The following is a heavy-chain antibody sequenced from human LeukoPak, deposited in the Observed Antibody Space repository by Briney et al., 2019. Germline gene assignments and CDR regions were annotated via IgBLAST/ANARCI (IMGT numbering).Heavy chain of an antibody. Sequence: NPSETLSLTCAVYGGSFSGYYWSWIRQPPGKGLEWIGEINHSGSTNYNPSLKSRVTISVDTSKNQFSLKLSSVTAADTAVYYCARVSIPTVGYYYYYYGMDVWGQGTTVTVSS. CDR2: INHSGST. CDR3: ARVSIPTVGYYYYYYGMDV. CDR1: GGSFSGYY. J-gene: IGHJ6*02. V-gene: IGHV4-34*01. D-gene: IGHD4-23*01.